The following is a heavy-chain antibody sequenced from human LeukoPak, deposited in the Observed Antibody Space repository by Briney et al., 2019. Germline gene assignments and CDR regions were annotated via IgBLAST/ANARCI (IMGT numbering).Heavy chain of an antibody. J-gene: IGHJ3*02. CDR3: ARRGVYCTNGVCYFYYAFDI. D-gene: IGHD2-8*01. Sequence: ASVKVSCKASGYTFTSYAMNWVRQAPGQGLEWMGWINTNTGNPTYAQGFTGRFVFSLDTSVSTAYLQISSLKAEDTAVYYCARRGVYCTNGVCYFYYAFDIWGQGTMVTVSS. CDR2: INTNTGNP. CDR1: GYTFTSYA. V-gene: IGHV7-4-1*02.